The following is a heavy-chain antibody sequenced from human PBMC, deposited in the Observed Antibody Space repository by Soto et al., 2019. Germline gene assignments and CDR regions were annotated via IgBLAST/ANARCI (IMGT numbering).Heavy chain of an antibody. Sequence: GSLRLSCAASGFTFSSYWMHWVRQAPGKGLVWVSRINSDGSSTSYADSVKGRFTISRDNAKNTLYLQMNSLRAEDTAVYYCAREKSMVRGVITYRDKYWGQGSLGTVSS. CDR3: AREKSMVRGVITYRDKY. V-gene: IGHV3-74*01. CDR1: GFTFSSYW. CDR2: INSDGSST. J-gene: IGHJ4*02. D-gene: IGHD3-10*01.